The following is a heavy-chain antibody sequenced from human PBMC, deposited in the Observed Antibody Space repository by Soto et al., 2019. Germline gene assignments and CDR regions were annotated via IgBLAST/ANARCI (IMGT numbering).Heavy chain of an antibody. Sequence: SETLSLTCSVSGYSIRSGYYWGWVRQAPGKGLEWLGSVYHNGIMFHNPSFQSRVTISVDTSKNQFSLNLRSVTAADTAVYYCAALWFGELAFNYRGHGTLVTVSS. CDR3: AALWFGELAFNY. CDR2: VYHNGIM. CDR1: GYSIRSGYY. V-gene: IGHV4-38-2*02. J-gene: IGHJ4*01. D-gene: IGHD3-10*01.